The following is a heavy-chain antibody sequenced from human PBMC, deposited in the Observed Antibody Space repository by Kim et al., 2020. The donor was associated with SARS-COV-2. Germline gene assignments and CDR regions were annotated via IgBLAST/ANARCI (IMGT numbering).Heavy chain of an antibody. CDR3: LLREQLEGWFDP. CDR1: GYTFTSYD. J-gene: IGHJ5*02. D-gene: IGHD6-13*01. V-gene: IGHV1-8*01. Sequence: ASVKVSCKASGYTFTSYDINWVRQATGQGLEWMGWMNPNSGNTGYAQKFQGRVTMTRNTSISTAYMELSSLRSEDTAVYYCLLREQLEGWFDPWGQGTLVTVSS. CDR2: MNPNSGNT.